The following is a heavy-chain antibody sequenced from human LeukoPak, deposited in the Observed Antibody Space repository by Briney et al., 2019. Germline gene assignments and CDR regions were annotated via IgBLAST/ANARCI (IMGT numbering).Heavy chain of an antibody. Sequence: GRPLRLSCAASGFTYTRYGMHWVRQAPGKGLEGVTIVYSDGSNTFYTHSVKGRFTISRDNSKNTVYLEMNSLKAEDTAVYYCAGDLHLGGMDVWGKGTPVTVSS. V-gene: IGHV3-30*12. J-gene: IGHJ6*04. CDR1: GFTYTRYG. CDR3: AGDLHLGGMDV. CDR2: VYSDGSNT.